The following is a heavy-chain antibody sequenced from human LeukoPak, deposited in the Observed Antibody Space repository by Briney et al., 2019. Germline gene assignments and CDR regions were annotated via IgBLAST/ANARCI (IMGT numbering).Heavy chain of an antibody. CDR2: IKSKTDGGTT. V-gene: IGHV3-15*01. CDR1: GFTFSSYA. D-gene: IGHD6-19*01. J-gene: IGHJ6*03. CDR3: TTGSSGWYSYYYYYMDV. Sequence: GGSLRLSCAASGFTFSSYAMSWVRQAPGKGLEWVGRIKSKTDGGTTDYAAPVKGRFTISRDDSKNTLYLHMNSLKTEDTAVYYCTTGSSGWYSYYYYYMDVWGKGTTVTVSS.